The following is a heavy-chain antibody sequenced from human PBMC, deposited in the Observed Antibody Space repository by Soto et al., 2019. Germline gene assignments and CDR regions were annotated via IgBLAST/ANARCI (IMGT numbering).Heavy chain of an antibody. Sequence: QVQLVESGGGVVQPGRSVRLSCAASGFSFSYYAMHWVRQAPGKGLEWVAVIAYDSNKKYYADSVKGRFTISRDNSKNTLYLQMNSLRDDDTAVYYCASPYCSGGSCYLTEYFQYWGQGTLVTVSS. CDR1: GFSFSYYA. CDR2: IAYDSNKK. CDR3: ASPYCSGGSCYLTEYFQY. V-gene: IGHV3-30*03. D-gene: IGHD2-15*01. J-gene: IGHJ1*01.